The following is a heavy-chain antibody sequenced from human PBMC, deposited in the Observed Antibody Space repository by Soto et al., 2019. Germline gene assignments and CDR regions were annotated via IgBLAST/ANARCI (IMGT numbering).Heavy chain of an antibody. Sequence: QVQLVESGGGVVQPGRSLRLSCVASGFTFTSSMHWVRQAPGKGLEWVAVVWFDGNNKYYADSVKGRFTISRDNSKNTLYLQMNSLRVEDTAVYYCVRGAPRYDSSGTNVDYWGQGTLVTVSS. D-gene: IGHD3-22*01. V-gene: IGHV3-33*01. CDR1: GFTFTSS. J-gene: IGHJ4*02. CDR3: VRGAPRYDSSGTNVDY. CDR2: VWFDGNNK.